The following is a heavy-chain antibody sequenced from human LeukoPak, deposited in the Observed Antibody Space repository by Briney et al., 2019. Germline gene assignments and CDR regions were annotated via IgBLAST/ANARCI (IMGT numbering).Heavy chain of an antibody. CDR2: IKQDGSQK. V-gene: IGHV3-7*03. D-gene: IGHD3-22*01. CDR1: GFTFGDYW. J-gene: IGHJ4*02. Sequence: GGSLRLSCAASGFTFGDYWMTWVRQAPGMGLEWVGNIKQDGSQKDYVDSVKGRFTISRDTAKNSLYLQMNSLRAEDTAVYYCARIVTMIVVVPGDYWGQGSPVTVSS. CDR3: ARIVTMIVVVPGDY.